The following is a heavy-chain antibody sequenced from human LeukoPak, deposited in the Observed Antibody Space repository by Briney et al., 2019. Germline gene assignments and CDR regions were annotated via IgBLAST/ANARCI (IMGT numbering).Heavy chain of an antibody. CDR1: GYTFTSYD. CDR2: MNPNSANT. J-gene: IGHJ6*03. V-gene: IGHV1-8*01. CDR3: ARAEPWTGTTDYYYMDV. D-gene: IGHD1-1*01. Sequence: ASVKVSCKASGYTFTSYDINWVRQATGQGLEWMGWMNPNSANTGYAQKFQGRVTMTRNSSIGTAYMELSSLRSEDTAVYYCARAEPWTGTTDYYYMDVWGKGTTATVSS.